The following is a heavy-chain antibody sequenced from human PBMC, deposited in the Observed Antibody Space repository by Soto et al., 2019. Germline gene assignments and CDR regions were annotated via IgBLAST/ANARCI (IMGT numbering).Heavy chain of an antibody. J-gene: IGHJ5*02. D-gene: IGHD6-13*01. CDR1: GGTFSSYT. Sequence: ASVKVSCKASGGTFSSYTISWVRQAPGQGLEWMGRIIPILGIANYAQKFQGRVTITADKSTSTAYMELSSLRSEDTAVYYCARDKSRSSSWYKGNRSKDNWFDPWGQGTLVTVSS. CDR2: IIPILGIA. V-gene: IGHV1-69*04. CDR3: ARDKSRSSSWYKGNRSKDNWFDP.